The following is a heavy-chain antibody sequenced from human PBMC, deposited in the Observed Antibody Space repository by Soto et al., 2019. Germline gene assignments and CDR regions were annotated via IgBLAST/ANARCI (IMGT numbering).Heavy chain of an antibody. D-gene: IGHD3-10*01. CDR2: VDHSGRT. V-gene: IGHV4-38-2*01. CDR3: AKKGYYPSGKINLFDS. Sequence: SETLSLTCAVSGYSINSDYYWGWIRQPPGKGLEWIGSVDHSGRTYYSPSLRSRLTIFIDTSKNQFSLRLTSVTAADTAMYFCAKKGYYPSGKINLFDSWGPGTLVTVSS. CDR1: GYSINSDYY. J-gene: IGHJ4*02.